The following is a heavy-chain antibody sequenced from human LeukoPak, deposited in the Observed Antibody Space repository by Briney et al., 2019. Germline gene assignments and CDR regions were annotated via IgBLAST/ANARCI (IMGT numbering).Heavy chain of an antibody. D-gene: IGHD4-11*01. Sequence: GGSLRLSCAASGFTFSTYAMHWVRQAPGKGLEWVSAVSGSGGDTYYADSVTGRFTISRDNSKNTLYVLLNSLRAEDTAVYYCATTLTTGFFQSWGRGTLVTVSS. V-gene: IGHV3-23*01. J-gene: IGHJ5*02. CDR2: VSGSGGDT. CDR1: GFTFSTYA. CDR3: ATTLTTGFFQS.